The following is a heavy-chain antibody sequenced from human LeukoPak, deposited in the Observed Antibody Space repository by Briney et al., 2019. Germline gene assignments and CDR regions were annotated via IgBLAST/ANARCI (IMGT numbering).Heavy chain of an antibody. V-gene: IGHV4-59*11. CDR1: GGSISTHY. CDR2: IYHTGST. D-gene: IGHD6-13*01. J-gene: IGHJ4*02. CDR3: ARRGVSGSWYFFDY. Sequence: SETLSLTCTVSGGSISTHYWSWIRQPPGRGLEWIGYIYHTGSTNLHPSLKSRVTISVDTSKNQFSLKLSSVTAADTVVYHCARRGVSGSWYFFDYWGQGTLITVSS.